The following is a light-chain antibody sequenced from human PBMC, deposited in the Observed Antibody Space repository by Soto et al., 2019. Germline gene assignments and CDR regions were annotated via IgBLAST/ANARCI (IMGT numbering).Light chain of an antibody. CDR2: AAS. CDR3: QQYYTYPRT. Sequence: AIRMTQSPSSFSASTGDTVTITCRASQGVSTYLAWYQQKPGKAPKLLIYAASTLQSGVPSRFSGSGSGTDFTLTINCLQSEDFATYYCQQYYTYPRTFGQGTEVEIK. CDR1: QGVSTY. V-gene: IGKV1-8*01. J-gene: IGKJ1*01.